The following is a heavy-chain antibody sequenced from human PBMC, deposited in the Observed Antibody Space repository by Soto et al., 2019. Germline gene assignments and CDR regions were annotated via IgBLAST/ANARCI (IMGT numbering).Heavy chain of an antibody. D-gene: IGHD3-10*01. CDR3: ARDRGAV. CDR1: AGTFSSYA. CDR2: IIASFGTA. Sequence: QVQLVQSGAEVKKPGSSVKVSCKASAGTFSSYAINWVRQAPGEGLEWMGGIIASFGTADYAQKFQGRVTITADESTSTAYMEVESLRSEDTAVYYCARDRGAVWGQGTLVTVSS. V-gene: IGHV1-69*01. J-gene: IGHJ4*02.